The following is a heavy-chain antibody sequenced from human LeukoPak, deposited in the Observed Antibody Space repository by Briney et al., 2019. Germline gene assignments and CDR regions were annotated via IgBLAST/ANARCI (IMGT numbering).Heavy chain of an antibody. V-gene: IGHV4-39*01. CDR3: ARHALVIAVVTFNWFDP. CDR1: GDSISNTTYF. CDR2: IFSNGHT. J-gene: IGHJ5*02. D-gene: IGHD2-21*01. Sequence: KASETLSLTCSVSGDSISNTTYFWAWMRQPPGRGLEWIGSIFSNGHTYKNAALKSRVTISVDTSKNQVSLKVTSVTAADTAVYFCARHALVIAVVTFNWFDPWGQGTLVTVSS.